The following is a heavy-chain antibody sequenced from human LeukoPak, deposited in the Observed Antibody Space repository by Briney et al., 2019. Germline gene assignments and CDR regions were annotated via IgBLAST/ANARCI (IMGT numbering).Heavy chain of an antibody. CDR3: AKDISPGGVDPFDI. V-gene: IGHV3-9*01. CDR1: GFTFDDYA. CDR2: ISWNGGII. J-gene: IGHJ3*02. D-gene: IGHD3-16*01. Sequence: GRSLRLSCAASGFTFDDYAMHWVRQAPGKGLEWVSGISWNGGIIGYADSVKGRFTISRDNAKNSLYLQMNSLRAEDTALYYCAKDISPGGVDPFDIWGQGTVVTVSS.